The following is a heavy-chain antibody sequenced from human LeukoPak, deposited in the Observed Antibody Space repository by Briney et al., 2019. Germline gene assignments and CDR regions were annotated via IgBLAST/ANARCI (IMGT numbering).Heavy chain of an antibody. D-gene: IGHD1-26*01. CDR2: FYTSGST. CDR3: ARDGSIVGATAFDY. J-gene: IGHJ4*02. Sequence: SETLSLTCTVSGGSISSGTYYWSWIRQPAGKGLEWIGRFYTSGSTNYNPSLKSRVTISVDTSKNQFSLKLSSVTAADTAVYYCARDGSIVGATAFDYWGQGTLVTVSS. CDR1: GGSISSGTYY. V-gene: IGHV4-61*02.